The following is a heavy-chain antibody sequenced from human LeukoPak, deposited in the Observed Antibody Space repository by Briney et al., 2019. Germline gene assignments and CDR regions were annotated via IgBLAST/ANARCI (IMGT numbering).Heavy chain of an antibody. D-gene: IGHD1-26*01. J-gene: IGHJ4*02. V-gene: IGHV3-13*01. CDR2: IGTAGDT. CDR1: GFSFDDYA. CDR3: ARGSGVVGATYDY. Sequence: GGSLRLSCAASGFSFDDYAMHWLRQAPGKGLQWVSGIGTAGDTYYPGSVKGRFTISRENAKNSLYLQMNSLRAGDTAVYYCARGSGVVGATYDYWGQGTLVTVSS.